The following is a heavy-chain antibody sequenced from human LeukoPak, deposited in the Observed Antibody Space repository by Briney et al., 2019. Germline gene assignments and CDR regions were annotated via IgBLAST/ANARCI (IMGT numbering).Heavy chain of an antibody. Sequence: SETLSLTCTVSGGSVSSYYWSWIRQPPGKGLEWTGYIYNSESTNYNSSLESRVTISVDTSKNQFFMKLSSVTAADTAVYYCARFHSGPSGWYVLWYFDLWGRGTLVTVSS. J-gene: IGHJ2*01. CDR2: IYNSEST. D-gene: IGHD6-19*01. V-gene: IGHV4-4*09. CDR1: GGSVSSYY. CDR3: ARFHSGPSGWYVLWYFDL.